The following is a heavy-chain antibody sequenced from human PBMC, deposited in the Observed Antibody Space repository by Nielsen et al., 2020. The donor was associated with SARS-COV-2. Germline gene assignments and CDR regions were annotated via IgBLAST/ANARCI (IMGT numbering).Heavy chain of an antibody. Sequence: ESLKISCAASGFTFSSYAMSWVRQAPGKGLEWVSAISGSGGSTYYADSVKGRFTISRDNSKNTLYLQMNSLRAEDTAVYYCAKEHGDYGLWVFWYFDLWGRGTLVTVSS. J-gene: IGHJ2*01. CDR3: AKEHGDYGLWVFWYFDL. D-gene: IGHD4-17*01. V-gene: IGHV3-23*01. CDR1: GFTFSSYA. CDR2: ISGSGGST.